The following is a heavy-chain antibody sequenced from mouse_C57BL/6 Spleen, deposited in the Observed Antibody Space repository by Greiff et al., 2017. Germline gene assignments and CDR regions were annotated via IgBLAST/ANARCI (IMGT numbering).Heavy chain of an antibody. CDR1: GFSLTSYA. Sequence: VKLVESGPGLVAPSQSLSITCTVSGFSLTSYAISWVRQPPGKGLEWLGVIWTGGGTNYNSALKSRLSISKDNSKSQVFLKMNSLQTDDTARYYCARNRGSSSYYFDYWGQGTTLTVSS. D-gene: IGHD1-1*01. CDR2: IWTGGGT. J-gene: IGHJ2*01. CDR3: ARNRGSSSYYFDY. V-gene: IGHV2-9-1*01.